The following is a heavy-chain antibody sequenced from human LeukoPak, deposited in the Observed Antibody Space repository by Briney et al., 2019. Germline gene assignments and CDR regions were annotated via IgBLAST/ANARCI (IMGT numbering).Heavy chain of an antibody. J-gene: IGHJ4*02. V-gene: IGHV4-39*01. CDR2: IYYSGST. D-gene: IGHD2-15*01. Sequence: PSETLSLTCTVSGGSISSSSFFWAWIRRPPGKGLEWIGTIYYSGSTYYNPSLKSRVTISVDTSQNQFSLRLSSVTAADTAVYYCARQYCTSGSCPDYFDYWGQGTLVTVSS. CDR1: GGSISSSSFF. CDR3: ARQYCTSGSCPDYFDY.